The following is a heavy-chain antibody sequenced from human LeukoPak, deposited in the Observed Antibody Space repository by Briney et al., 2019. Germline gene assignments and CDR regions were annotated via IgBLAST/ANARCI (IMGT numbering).Heavy chain of an antibody. V-gene: IGHV4-61*08. J-gene: IGHJ3*02. CDR1: GGSVTSGGHY. D-gene: IGHD3-3*01. CDR3: AGAGITIFGVETPPAAFDI. CDR2: IYYSGST. Sequence: SQTLSLTCTVSGGSVTSGGHYWSWIRQYPGRGLDWLGNIYYSGSTNYNPSLKSRVTISVDTSKNQFSLKLSSVTAADTAVYYCAGAGITIFGVETPPAAFDIWGQGTMVTVSS.